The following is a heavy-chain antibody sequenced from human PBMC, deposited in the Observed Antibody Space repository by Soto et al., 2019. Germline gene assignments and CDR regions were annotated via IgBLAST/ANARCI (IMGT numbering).Heavy chain of an antibody. CDR2: IYAGDGNT. V-gene: IGHV1-3*01. CDR3: ARSGSCTSTSCYGGFDI. J-gene: IGHJ3*02. CDR1: GYTFTNYA. D-gene: IGHD2-2*01. Sequence: QVQLVQSGAEVKKPGASVKVSCKTSGYTFTNYAIHWVRQAPGQRLEWMGWIYAGDGNTKYSQKFQGRVTITRDTSASTAYMELSSLRSEDAAVYYCARSGSCTSTSCYGGFDIWGQGTMVTVSS.